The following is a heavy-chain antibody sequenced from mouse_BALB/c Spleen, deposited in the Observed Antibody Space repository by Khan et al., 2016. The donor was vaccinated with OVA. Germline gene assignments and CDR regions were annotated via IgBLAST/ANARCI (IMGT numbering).Heavy chain of an antibody. CDR3: ARNRGWYFDV. Sequence: QVQLKQSGPGLVQPSQSLSITCTVSGFPFTSYGVHWFRQSPGKGLEWLGVIWSGGNTDYNATFISRLSITKDNSKSQVFFKMNRLQSNDTAIFYCARNRGWYFDVWGAGTTVTVSS. CDR1: GFPFTSYG. V-gene: IGHV2-2*03. J-gene: IGHJ1*01. CDR2: IWSGGNT.